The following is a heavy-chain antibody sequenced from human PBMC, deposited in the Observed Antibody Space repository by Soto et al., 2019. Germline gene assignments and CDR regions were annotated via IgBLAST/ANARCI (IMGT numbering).Heavy chain of an antibody. D-gene: IGHD3-9*01. J-gene: IGHJ4*02. V-gene: IGHV3-23*01. Sequence: EVQLLESGGGLVQPGGSLRLSCAASGFTFSSYAMSWVRQAPGKGLEWVSAISGGGGSTYYADSVKGRFTIPRDNSKNTISLQMNSLRAEDTDVYYCAKDAEMYYDILTGYYPYFDYWGQGTLVTVSS. CDR1: GFTFSSYA. CDR3: AKDAEMYYDILTGYYPYFDY. CDR2: ISGGGGST.